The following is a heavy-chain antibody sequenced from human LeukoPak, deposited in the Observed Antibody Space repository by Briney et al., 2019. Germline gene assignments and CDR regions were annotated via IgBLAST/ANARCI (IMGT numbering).Heavy chain of an antibody. J-gene: IGHJ4*01. CDR2: ITPIFGIA. CDR1: RYTFTGAYY. Sequence: ASVKVSCKASRYTFTGAYYVHWVRQASGQGLEWMGRITPIFGIANYAQKFQGRVPITADKSTSTAYMELSSLRSEDTAVYYCAGWEGGNSGYYFAYWGHGTPVTVSS. V-gene: IGHV1-69*02. D-gene: IGHD4-23*01. CDR3: AGWEGGNSGYYFAY.